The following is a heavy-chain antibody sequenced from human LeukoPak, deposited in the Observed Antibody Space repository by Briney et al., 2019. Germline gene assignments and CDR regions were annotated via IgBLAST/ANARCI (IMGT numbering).Heavy chain of an antibody. J-gene: IGHJ4*02. CDR1: GFTFSSYG. CDR2: IRSDGSNK. D-gene: IGHD6-13*01. CDR3: AKDHQQLVTLFDY. Sequence: GGSLRLSCAASGFTFSSYGMHWVRQAPGKGLEWVAFIRSDGSNKYYADSVKGRFTISRDNSKNTLYLQMNSLRAEDTAVYYCAKDHQQLVTLFDYRGQGTLVTVSS. V-gene: IGHV3-30*02.